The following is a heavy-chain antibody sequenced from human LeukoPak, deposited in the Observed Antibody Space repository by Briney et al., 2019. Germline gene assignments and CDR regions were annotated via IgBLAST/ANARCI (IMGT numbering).Heavy chain of an antibody. CDR3: ARGLRTMYYFDY. CDR1: GFTVSSNY. D-gene: IGHD3-3*01. J-gene: IGHJ4*02. V-gene: IGHV3-66*01. CDR2: IYSGGSA. Sequence: PGGSLRLSCAASGFTVSSNYVSWVRQAPGKGLEWVSVIYSGGSAYYADSVKGRFTISGDNSKNTVYLQMNSLRAEDTAVYYCARGLRTMYYFDYWGQGTLVTVSS.